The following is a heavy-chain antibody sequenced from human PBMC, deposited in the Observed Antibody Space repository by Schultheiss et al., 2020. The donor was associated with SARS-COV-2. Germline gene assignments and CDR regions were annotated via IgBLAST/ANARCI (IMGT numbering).Heavy chain of an antibody. D-gene: IGHD2-2*01. CDR3: ARDGCSSTSCYDYYYYYYMDV. Sequence: SETLSLTCAVYGGSFSGYYWGWIRQPPGKGLEWIGEINHSGSTNYNPSLKSRVTISVDTSKNQFSLKLSSVTAADTAVYYCARDGCSSTSCYDYYYYYYMDVWGKGTTVTVSS. V-gene: IGHV4-34*01. CDR2: INHSGST. J-gene: IGHJ6*03. CDR1: GGSFSGYY.